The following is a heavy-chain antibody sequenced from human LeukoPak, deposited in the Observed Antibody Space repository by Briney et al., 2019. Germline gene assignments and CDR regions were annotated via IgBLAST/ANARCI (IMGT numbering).Heavy chain of an antibody. D-gene: IGHD4-23*01. J-gene: IGHJ6*02. V-gene: IGHV1-24*01. Sequence: ASVKVSCKVSGYTLTELSMHWVRQAPGKGLEWMGGFDPEDGETIYAQKFQGRVTMTEDTSTDTAYMGLSSLRSEDTAVYYCARVYYGGNSRVYGMDVWGQGITVTVSS. CDR1: GYTLTELS. CDR3: ARVYYGGNSRVYGMDV. CDR2: FDPEDGET.